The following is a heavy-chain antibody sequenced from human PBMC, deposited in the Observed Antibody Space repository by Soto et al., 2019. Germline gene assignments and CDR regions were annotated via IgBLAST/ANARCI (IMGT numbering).Heavy chain of an antibody. CDR1: GFTFTSSA. CDR3: AAGELGSGPHYYYGMDV. Sequence: ASVKVSCKASGFTFTSSAVQWVRQARGQRLEWIGWIVVGSGNTNYAQKFQERVTITRDMSTSTAYMELSSLRSEDTAVYYCAAGELGSGPHYYYGMDVWGQGTTVTVSS. D-gene: IGHD3-3*01. J-gene: IGHJ6*02. CDR2: IVVGSGNT. V-gene: IGHV1-58*01.